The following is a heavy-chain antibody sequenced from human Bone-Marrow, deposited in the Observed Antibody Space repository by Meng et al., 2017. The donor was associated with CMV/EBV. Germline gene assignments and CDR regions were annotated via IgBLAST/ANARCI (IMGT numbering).Heavy chain of an antibody. Sequence: GESLKISCAASGFTLSSYAMHWVRQAPGKGLEWVAFIWYDGSNKYFADSVKGRFTISRDNSKNTLYLQMNSLRAEDTAVYYCAKEPTIFGRVIPPYYFDSWGQGTLVTVSS. CDR2: IWYDGSNK. D-gene: IGHD3/OR15-3a*01. J-gene: IGHJ4*02. V-gene: IGHV3-30*02. CDR3: AKEPTIFGRVIPPYYFDS. CDR1: GFTLSSYA.